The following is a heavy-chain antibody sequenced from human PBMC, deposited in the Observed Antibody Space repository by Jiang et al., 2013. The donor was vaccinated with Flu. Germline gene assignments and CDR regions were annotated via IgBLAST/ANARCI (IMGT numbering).Heavy chain of an antibody. V-gene: IGHV4-39*01. Sequence: SLTCTVSGGSISSSNYYWDWIRKPPGKGLEWIGSIHYSGSTYSNPSLKSRVTISVDTSKNQFSLRLSSVTAADTAVYYCARHYDYGDYFGYWGQGTLVTVSS. CDR1: GGSISSSNYY. CDR3: ARHYDYGDYFGY. J-gene: IGHJ4*02. CDR2: IHYSGST. D-gene: IGHD4-17*01.